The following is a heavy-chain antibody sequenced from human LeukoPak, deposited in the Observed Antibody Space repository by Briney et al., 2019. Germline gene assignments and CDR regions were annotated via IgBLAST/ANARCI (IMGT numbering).Heavy chain of an antibody. CDR1: GGSFSGYY. Sequence: SETLSLTCAVYGGSFSGYYWSWIRQPPGKGLEWIGEINHSGSTNYNPSLKSRVTISVDRSKSQFSLKLSSVTAADTAMYYCARRVVTRDYYDYYGLDVWGQGTTVTVSS. V-gene: IGHV4-34*01. CDR3: ARRVVTRDYYDYYGLDV. CDR2: INHSGST. J-gene: IGHJ6*02. D-gene: IGHD3-3*01.